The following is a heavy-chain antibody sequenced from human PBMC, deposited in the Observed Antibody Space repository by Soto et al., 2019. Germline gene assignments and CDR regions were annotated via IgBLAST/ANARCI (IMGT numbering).Heavy chain of an antibody. V-gene: IGHV3-23*01. Sequence: EVQLLESGGGLVQPEGSLRLSCEASGFTFSSYAMSWVRQAPGKGLEWVSGISGGGGTTYYADSMKGRFTISRDNSKNTLYLQVNSLRAEDTAVYYCAKDQAAGGTISRYFQDWGQGTLGTVSS. CDR1: GFTFSSYA. CDR3: AKDQAAGGTISRYFQD. J-gene: IGHJ1*01. D-gene: IGHD6-13*01. CDR2: ISGGGGTT.